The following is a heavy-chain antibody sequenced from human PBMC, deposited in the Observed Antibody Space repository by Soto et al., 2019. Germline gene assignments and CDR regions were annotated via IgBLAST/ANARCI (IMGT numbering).Heavy chain of an antibody. Sequence: PSETLSLICSVSGDSVSSGDYYWSWIRQPPGKGLEWIGHAYFSGSTNYIPSLKSRLTMSVDTAKNQFSLKLNSVTAADTAVYYCARIPVDTYMIYWSDPWGQGTQVTVSS. CDR1: GDSVSSGDYY. J-gene: IGHJ5*02. V-gene: IGHV4-61*08. CDR3: ARIPVDTYMIYWSDP. D-gene: IGHD3-16*01. CDR2: AYFSGST.